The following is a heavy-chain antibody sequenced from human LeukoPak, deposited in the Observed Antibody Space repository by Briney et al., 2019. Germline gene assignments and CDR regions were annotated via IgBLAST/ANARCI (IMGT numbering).Heavy chain of an antibody. D-gene: IGHD6-19*01. CDR1: GFSFSSYG. CDR2: IRFDDSKK. CDR3: TRDPAVAGYYFDY. J-gene: IGHJ4*02. V-gene: IGHV3-30*02. Sequence: PGGSLRLSCAASGFSFSSYGFHWVRQAPGKGLEWVGLIRFDDSKKYYTDSVKGRFTISRDNSKNTLYLQMNSLRAEDTAVYYCTRDPAVAGYYFDYWGQGTLVTVSS.